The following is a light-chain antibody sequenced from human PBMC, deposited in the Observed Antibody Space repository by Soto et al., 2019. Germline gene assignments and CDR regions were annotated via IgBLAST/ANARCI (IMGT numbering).Light chain of an antibody. CDR3: QQYNDNRT. CDR1: QSISSW. V-gene: IGKV1-5*03. J-gene: IGKJ1*01. Sequence: DIQMTQSPSTLSASVGDRVTITCRASQSISSWLAWYQQKPGKAPKLLIYKASSLESGVPSRFSGSGSGTEFTLAISSLQPDDSATYYCQQYNDNRTFGQETKV. CDR2: KAS.